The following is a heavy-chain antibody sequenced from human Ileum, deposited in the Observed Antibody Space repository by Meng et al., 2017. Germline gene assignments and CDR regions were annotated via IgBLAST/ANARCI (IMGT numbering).Heavy chain of an antibody. V-gene: IGHV3-7*01. CDR2: INEDETEK. Sequence: GESLKISCVASGFTFNTFWMTWVRQAPGKGLEWVANINEDETEKNYVDSVKGRFTISRDNAKNSVYLQMNSLRAEDTAVYFCARLPGGWFRTDYWGQGPLVTVSS. CDR3: ARLPGGWFRTDY. CDR1: GFTFNTFW. D-gene: IGHD6-19*01. J-gene: IGHJ4*02.